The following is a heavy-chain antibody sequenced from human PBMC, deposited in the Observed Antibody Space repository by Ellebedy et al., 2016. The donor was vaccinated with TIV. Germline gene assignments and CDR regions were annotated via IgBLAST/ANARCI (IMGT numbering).Heavy chain of an antibody. CDR3: ARWRSYDSLGGYAFDI. CDR2: TYYRSKWYN. Sequence: SETLSLTXAISGDSVSSNSAAWNWIRQSPSRGLEWLGRTYYRSKWYNDYAVSVKSRITINPDTSKNQFSLQLNSVTPEDTAVYYCARWRSYDSLGGYAFDIWGQGTMVTVSS. CDR1: GDSVSSNSAA. J-gene: IGHJ3*02. V-gene: IGHV6-1*01. D-gene: IGHD3-22*01.